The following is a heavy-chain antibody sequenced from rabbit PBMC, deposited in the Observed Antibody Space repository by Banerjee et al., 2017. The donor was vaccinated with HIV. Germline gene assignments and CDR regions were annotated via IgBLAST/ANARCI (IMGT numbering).Heavy chain of an antibody. D-gene: IGHD2-1*01. CDR2: IYAGSSGST. Sequence: QEQLVESGGGLVKPEGSLTLTCTASGFTISSGWYMCWVRQAPGKGLEWIACIYAGSSGSTYYASWAKGRFTISKTSSTTVTLQMTSLTAADTATYFCAREVVYVDGDVDLWGQGTLVTVS. CDR1: GFTISSGWY. CDR3: AREVVYVDGDVDL. V-gene: IGHV1S45*01. J-gene: IGHJ3*01.